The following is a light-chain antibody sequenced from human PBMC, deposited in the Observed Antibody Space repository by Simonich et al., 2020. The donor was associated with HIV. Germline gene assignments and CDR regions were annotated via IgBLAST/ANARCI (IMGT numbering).Light chain of an antibody. CDR1: GSNIGNNF. V-gene: IGLV1-51*01. CDR3: QSYDSSLSAL. CDR2: DNN. Sequence: QSVLTQPPSVSAAPGQKVTISCSGSGSNIGNNFVSWYQQFPGTAPKLLIYDNNKRPSGIPDRISGSKSGTSATLGITGLQTGDEADYYCQSYDSSLSALFGGGTKLTVL. J-gene: IGLJ3*02.